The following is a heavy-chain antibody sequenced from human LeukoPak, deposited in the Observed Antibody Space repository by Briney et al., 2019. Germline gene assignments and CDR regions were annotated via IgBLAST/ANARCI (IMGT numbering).Heavy chain of an antibody. J-gene: IGHJ5*02. D-gene: IGHD6-13*01. CDR1: GYTFTSYR. V-gene: IGHV5-10-1*01. CDR3: ARRSSSWNWFDP. Sequence: GESLRTSFKGSGYTFTSYRISWVRQMPGKGLEWMGRIDPSDSYTNYSPSFQGHVTISADKSISTAYLQWSSLKASDTAMYYCARRSSSWNWFDPWGQGTLVTVSS. CDR2: IDPSDSYT.